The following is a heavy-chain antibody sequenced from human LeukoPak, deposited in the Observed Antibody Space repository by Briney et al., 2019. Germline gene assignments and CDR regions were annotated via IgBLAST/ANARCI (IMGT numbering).Heavy chain of an antibody. CDR1: RCTFSSYA. J-gene: IGHJ3*02. Sequence: GWALRVSRACSRCTFSSYAMSGLGQAPGKGLEGVSAISGSGGCTYYADSVKGRFNISRANSKNTMYLQMNSLRAEDTAVYYCAKSLNGYCSSTSCYKVVTHDAFDIWGQGTMVTVSS. V-gene: IGHV3-23*01. CDR3: AKSLNGYCSSTSCYKVVTHDAFDI. D-gene: IGHD2-2*03. CDR2: ISGSGGCT.